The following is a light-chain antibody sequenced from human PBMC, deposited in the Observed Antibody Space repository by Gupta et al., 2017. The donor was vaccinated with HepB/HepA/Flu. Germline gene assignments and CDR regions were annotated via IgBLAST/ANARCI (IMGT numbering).Light chain of an antibody. V-gene: IGLV1-40*01. CDR1: SSNVGAGYD. Sequence: QSVLTQPPSVSGGPGQRVAISCTGSSSNVGAGYDVPWYQQLPGTAPKLLIYGNRNRPSGVPDRFSGSKSGSSASLASTGLQAEDVADYYCQSDDSSLSGYVFGTGTKVTVL. CDR2: GNR. J-gene: IGLJ1*01. CDR3: QSDDSSLSGYV.